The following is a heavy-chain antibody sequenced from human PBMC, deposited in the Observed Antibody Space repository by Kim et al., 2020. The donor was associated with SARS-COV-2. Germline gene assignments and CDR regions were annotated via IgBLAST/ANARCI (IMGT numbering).Heavy chain of an antibody. Sequence: KLQGRVTMTTDTSTSTAYMELRSLRSDDTAVYYCARDEKRYYGSGSYFNYWGQGTLVTVSS. CDR3: ARDEKRYYGSGSYFNY. D-gene: IGHD3-10*01. J-gene: IGHJ4*02. V-gene: IGHV1-18*01.